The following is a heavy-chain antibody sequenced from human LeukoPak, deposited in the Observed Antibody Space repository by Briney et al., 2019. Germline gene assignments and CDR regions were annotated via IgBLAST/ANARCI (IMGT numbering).Heavy chain of an antibody. J-gene: IGHJ6*03. V-gene: IGHV3-7*01. CDR3: ARTNSQARDYYYYMDV. Sequence: PGGSLRLSCAASGFTFTTYWMSWVRQAPGQGPEWVANINQDGNEKYYVDSVKGRFTMSRDDAKNSLYLQMNSLRADDTAVYYCARTNSQARDYYYYMDVWGKGTTVTVSS. CDR1: GFTFTTYW. D-gene: IGHD1-7*01. CDR2: INQDGNEK.